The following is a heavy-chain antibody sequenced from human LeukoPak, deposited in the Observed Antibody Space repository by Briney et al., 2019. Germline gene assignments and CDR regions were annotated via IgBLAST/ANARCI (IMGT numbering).Heavy chain of an antibody. Sequence: PSETLSLTCTVSAGSISLYNTYYWNWIRQSPGKGLEWIGEINHSGSTNYNPSLKSRVTISVDTSKNQFSLKLSSVTAADTAVYYCARLSIMVRGVIGVQPWGQGTLVTDSS. V-gene: IGHV4-34*01. J-gene: IGHJ4*02. CDR3: ARLSIMVRGVIGVQP. D-gene: IGHD3-10*01. CDR1: AGSISLYNTYY. CDR2: INHSGST.